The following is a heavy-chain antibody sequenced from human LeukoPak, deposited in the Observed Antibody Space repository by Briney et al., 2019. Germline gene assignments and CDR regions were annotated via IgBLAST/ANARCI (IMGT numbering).Heavy chain of an antibody. Sequence: GESLKISCKGSGYSFTSYWIGWVRQMPGKGLEWMGIIYPGDSDTRYSPSFQGQVTISADKSISTAYLQWSSLKASDTAMYYCASQGGIAAAGILYFQHWGQGTLVTASS. V-gene: IGHV5-51*01. CDR3: ASQGGIAAAGILYFQH. CDR2: IYPGDSDT. CDR1: GYSFTSYW. J-gene: IGHJ1*01. D-gene: IGHD6-13*01.